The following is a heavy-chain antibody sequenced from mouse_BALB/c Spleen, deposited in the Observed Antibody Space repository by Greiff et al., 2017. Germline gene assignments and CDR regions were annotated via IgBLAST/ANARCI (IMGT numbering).Heavy chain of an antibody. J-gene: IGHJ3*01. D-gene: IGHD3-3*01. CDR2: ISSKSNNYAT. CDR1: GFTFNTYA. V-gene: IGHV10-1*02. Sequence: EVQLVESGGGLVQPKGSLKLSCAASGFTFNTYAMNWVRQAPGKGLEWVARISSKSNNYATYYADSVKDRFTISRDDSQSMLYLQMNNLKTEDTAMYYCVREGRGWFAYWGQGTLVTVSA. CDR3: VREGRGWFAY.